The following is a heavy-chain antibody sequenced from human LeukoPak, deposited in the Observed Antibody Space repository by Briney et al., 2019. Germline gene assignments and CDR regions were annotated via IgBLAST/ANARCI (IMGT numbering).Heavy chain of an antibody. CDR3: ARGRSSWYLNRPSYNWFDP. J-gene: IGHJ5*02. V-gene: IGHV4-34*01. D-gene: IGHD6-13*01. CDR2: INHSGST. Sequence: SETLSLTCAVYGGSFSGYYWSWIRQPPGKGLEWIGEINHSGSTNYNPSLKSRATISVDTSKNQFSLKLSSVTAADTAVYYCARGRSSWYLNRPSYNWFDPWGQGTLVTVSS. CDR1: GGSFSGYY.